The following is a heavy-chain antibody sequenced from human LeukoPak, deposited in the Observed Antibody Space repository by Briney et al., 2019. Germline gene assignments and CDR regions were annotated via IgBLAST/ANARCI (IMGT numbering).Heavy chain of an antibody. CDR2: INPNSGGT. D-gene: IGHD3-9*01. CDR3: ARDNYDILTGLYYFDY. J-gene: IGHJ4*02. Sequence: GASVKVSCKASGYTFTGYYMHWVRQAPGQGLEWMGWINPNSGGTNYAQKFQGRVTMTRDTSISTAYMELSRLRSDDTAVYYCARDNYDILTGLYYFDYWGQGTLVTVSS. CDR1: GYTFTGYY. V-gene: IGHV1-2*02.